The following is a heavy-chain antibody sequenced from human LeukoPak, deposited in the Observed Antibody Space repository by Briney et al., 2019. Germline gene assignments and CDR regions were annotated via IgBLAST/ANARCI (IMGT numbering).Heavy chain of an antibody. V-gene: IGHV4-34*01. CDR3: ARDRTYYYDSSGSPNWYFDL. CDR2: INHSGST. CDR1: GGSFSGYY. J-gene: IGHJ2*01. Sequence: SETLSLTCAVYGGSFSGYYWSWIRQPPGKGLEWIGEINHSGSTNYNPSLKSRVTISVDTSRNQFSLKLSSVTAADTAVYYCARDRTYYYDSSGSPNWYFDLWGRGTLVTVSS. D-gene: IGHD3-22*01.